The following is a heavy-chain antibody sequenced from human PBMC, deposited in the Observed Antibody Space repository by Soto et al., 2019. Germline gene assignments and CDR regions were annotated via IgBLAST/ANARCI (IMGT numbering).Heavy chain of an antibody. Sequence: PGGSLRLSCAASGFTFSSYAMHWVRQAPGKGLEWVAVISYDGSNKYYADSVKGRFTISRDNSKNTLYLQMNSLRAEDTAVYYCARGRITIFGVVITAFDYWGQGTLVTVS. CDR1: GFTFSSYA. CDR3: ARGRITIFGVVITAFDY. CDR2: ISYDGSNK. D-gene: IGHD3-3*01. V-gene: IGHV3-30-3*01. J-gene: IGHJ4*02.